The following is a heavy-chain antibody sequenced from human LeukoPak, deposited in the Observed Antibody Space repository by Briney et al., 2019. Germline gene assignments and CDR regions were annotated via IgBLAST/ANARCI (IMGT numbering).Heavy chain of an antibody. CDR2: INHGGST. CDR3: ARDLADYGEPFDY. Sequence: SETLSLTCAVYGRSFSGYYWSWLRQPPGKGLEWIGEINHGGSTNYNPSLKSRVTISVDTSKNQFSLKLSSVTAADTAVYYCARDLADYGEPFDYWGQGTLVTVSS. D-gene: IGHD4-17*01. V-gene: IGHV4-34*01. J-gene: IGHJ4*02. CDR1: GRSFSGYY.